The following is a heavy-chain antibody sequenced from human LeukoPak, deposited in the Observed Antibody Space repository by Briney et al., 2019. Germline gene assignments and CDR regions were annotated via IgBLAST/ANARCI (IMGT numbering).Heavy chain of an antibody. CDR3: ARRTSNPVGAIDY. V-gene: IGHV4-39*01. CDR2: ISSSGSP. CDR1: GVSISSSDYY. Sequence: SETLSLTCTVSGVSISSSDYYWGWIRQPPGTGPEWIGAISSSGSPYYNPSLKSRVTISVDSSKNQFSLKLTSVTAADTAVYYCARRTSNPVGAIDYWGQGALVTVSS. J-gene: IGHJ4*02. D-gene: IGHD1-26*01.